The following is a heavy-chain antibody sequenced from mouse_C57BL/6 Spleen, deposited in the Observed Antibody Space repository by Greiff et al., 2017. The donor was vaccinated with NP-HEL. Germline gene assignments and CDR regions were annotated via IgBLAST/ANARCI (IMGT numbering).Heavy chain of an antibody. CDR1: GYSFTGYY. V-gene: IGHV1-31*01. CDR3: ARLEKDSSGPYYAMDY. J-gene: IGHJ4*01. Sequence: EVKLMESGPELVKPGASVKISCKASGYSFTGYYMHWVKQSHGNILDWIGYIYPYNGVSSYNQKFKGKATLTVDKSSSTAYMELRSLTSEDSAVYYGARLEKDSSGPYYAMDYWGQGTSVTVSS. CDR2: IYPYNGVS. D-gene: IGHD3-2*02.